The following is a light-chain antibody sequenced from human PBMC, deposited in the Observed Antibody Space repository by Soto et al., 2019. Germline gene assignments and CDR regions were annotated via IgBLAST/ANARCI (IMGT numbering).Light chain of an antibody. CDR1: TSNIGSNT. Sequence: QSVLTQPPSASGTPGQRVTISCSGSTSNIGSNTVNWYQRLPGAAPKLLIHSDNKRPSGVPDRFSGSKSGTSASLAISGLQSADEAEYFCATWDDSLNGVLFGGGTKLTVL. J-gene: IGLJ2*01. V-gene: IGLV1-44*01. CDR2: SDN. CDR3: ATWDDSLNGVL.